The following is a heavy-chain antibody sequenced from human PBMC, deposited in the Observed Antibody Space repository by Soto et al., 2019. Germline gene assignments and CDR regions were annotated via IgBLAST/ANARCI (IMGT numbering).Heavy chain of an antibody. J-gene: IGHJ3*01. CDR2: VSGSGGST. CDR1: GFTFSSYT. CDR3: AKGRCSGGACSYTFDV. Sequence: GVLRLSCAASGFTFSSYTMNWVRQAPGKGLEWVSAVSGSGGSTTYADSVKGRFTISRDNSMNTLYLQMNSLRAEDTAAYYCAKGRCSGGACSYTFDVWGQGTMVTVSS. D-gene: IGHD2-15*01. V-gene: IGHV3-23*01.